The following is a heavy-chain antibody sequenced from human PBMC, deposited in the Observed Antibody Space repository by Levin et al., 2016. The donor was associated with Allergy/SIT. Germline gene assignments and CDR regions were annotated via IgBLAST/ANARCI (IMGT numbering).Heavy chain of an antibody. D-gene: IGHD2-15*01. Sequence: ASVKVSCKASGYTFTGYYMHWVRQAPGQGLEWMGWINPNSGGTNYAQKFQGRVTMTRDTSISTAYMELSRLRSDDTAVYYCARDRGGSSFDGMDVWGQGTTVTVSS. J-gene: IGHJ6*02. CDR2: INPNSGGT. CDR1: GYTFTGYY. CDR3: ARDRGGSSFDGMDV. V-gene: IGHV1-2*02.